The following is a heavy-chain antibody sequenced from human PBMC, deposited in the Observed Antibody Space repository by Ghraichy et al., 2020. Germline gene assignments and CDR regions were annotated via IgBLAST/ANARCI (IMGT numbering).Heavy chain of an antibody. CDR2: ISSSSSYI. CDR1: GFTFSSYS. J-gene: IGHJ4*02. D-gene: IGHD2/OR15-2a*01. CDR3: ARGKLSGQFDY. V-gene: IGHV3-21*01. Sequence: GGSLRLPCAASGFTFSSYSMNWVRQAPGKGLEWVSSISSSSSYIYYADSVKGRFTISRDNAKNSLYLQMNSLRAEDTAVYYCARGKLSGQFDYWGQGTLVTVSS.